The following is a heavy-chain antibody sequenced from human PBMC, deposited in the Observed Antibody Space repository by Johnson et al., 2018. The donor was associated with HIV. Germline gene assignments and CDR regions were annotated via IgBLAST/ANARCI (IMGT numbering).Heavy chain of an antibody. CDR2: IKSKTDGGTT. V-gene: IGHV3-15*01. CDR1: GFTFSNAW. J-gene: IGHJ3*02. CDR3: TTDKAAAAGNRAPLFDAFDI. Sequence: VQLVESGGGLVQPGGSLRLSCAASGFTFSNAWMSWVRQAPGKGLEWVGRIKSKTDGGTTDYAAPVTSRFTISRDDSKNTLYLQMNSRKTEETAVYYCTTDKAAAAGNRAPLFDAFDIWGQGTMVTVSS. D-gene: IGHD6-13*01.